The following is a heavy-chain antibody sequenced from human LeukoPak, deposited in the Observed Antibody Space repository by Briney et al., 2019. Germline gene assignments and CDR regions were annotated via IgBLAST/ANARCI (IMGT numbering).Heavy chain of an antibody. V-gene: IGHV3-21*01. Sequence: AGGSLRLSCAASGFTFSSYSMNWVRQAPGKGLEWVSSISSSSSYIYYADSVKGRFTISRDNAKNSLYLQMNSLRAEDTAVYYCAGDLAAAAGSYWGQGTLVTVSS. D-gene: IGHD6-13*01. CDR1: GFTFSSYS. CDR2: ISSSSSYI. J-gene: IGHJ4*02. CDR3: AGDLAAAAGSY.